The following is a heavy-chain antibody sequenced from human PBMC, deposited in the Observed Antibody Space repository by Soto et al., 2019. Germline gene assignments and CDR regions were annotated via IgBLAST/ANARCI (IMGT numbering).Heavy chain of an antibody. CDR3: ARDDPSGTWGY. Sequence: GGSLRLSCAASGFTVSNNYMSWVRQAPGKGLEWVSVVYSGGGTYYADSVKGRFTISRDNSKNTVYLQMNSLRAEDTAVYYCARDDPSGTWGYWGQGTLVTVSS. V-gene: IGHV3-66*01. CDR2: VYSGGGT. J-gene: IGHJ4*02. CDR1: GFTVSNNY. D-gene: IGHD1-26*01.